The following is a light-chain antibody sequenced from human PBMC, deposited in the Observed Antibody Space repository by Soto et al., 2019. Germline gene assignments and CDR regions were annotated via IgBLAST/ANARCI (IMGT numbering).Light chain of an antibody. J-gene: IGKJ1*01. V-gene: IGKV3-20*01. CDR3: HHRGSSHV. Sequence: EIVLTQSPGTLSLSPGERATLSCRASQSLSSNSLAWYQQKPGQAPRLLIFDASFRATGIPDRFSGSRSGIDFTLTISRLEPEDFSLYHCHHRGSSHVFGQGTKVEIK. CDR2: DAS. CDR1: QSLSSNS.